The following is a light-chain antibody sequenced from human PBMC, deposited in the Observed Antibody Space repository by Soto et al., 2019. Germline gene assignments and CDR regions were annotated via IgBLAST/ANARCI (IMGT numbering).Light chain of an antibody. V-gene: IGLV2-11*01. CDR2: DVS. Sequence: QSALTQPRSVSGSPGQSVTISCTGTSSDVGGYYYVSWYQQHPGKAPKLIVYDVSKRPSGVPDRFSGSKSGDTASLTISGLQAEDEADYYCCSYASTYSYVFGTGTKVTVL. J-gene: IGLJ1*01. CDR1: SSDVGGYYY. CDR3: CSYASTYSYV.